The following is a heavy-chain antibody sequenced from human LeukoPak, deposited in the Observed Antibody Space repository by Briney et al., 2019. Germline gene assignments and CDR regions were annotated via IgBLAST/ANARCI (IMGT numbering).Heavy chain of an antibody. CDR1: GGSMTSNNYY. D-gene: IGHD2-8*01. CDR3: WRPHCSNSVCSSSRVDF. CDR2: IHYSGST. V-gene: IGHV4-39*01. Sequence: SETLSLTCTVSGGSMTSNNYYWGWIRQPPGKGLEWIGNIHYSGSTYYSPSLKNRVTISVDTSKNQFSLRLKSVTAADTAVYYCWRPHCSNSVCSSSRVDFWGQGTLVTVSS. J-gene: IGHJ4*02.